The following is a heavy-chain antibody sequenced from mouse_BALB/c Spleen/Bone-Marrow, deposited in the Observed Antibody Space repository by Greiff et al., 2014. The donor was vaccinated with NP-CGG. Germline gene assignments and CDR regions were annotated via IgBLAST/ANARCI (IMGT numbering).Heavy chain of an antibody. Sequence: VQLKESGGGLVQPGGSLKLSCAASGFTFSSYGMSWVRQTPDKRLELVASLNSNGGSTYYPDSVKGRFTISRDNAKNTLSLQMSSLKSEDTAMYYCARGNYGNYVDYFDYWGQGTTLTVSS. CDR2: LNSNGGST. V-gene: IGHV5-6-3*01. CDR3: ARGNYGNYVDYFDY. CDR1: GFTFSSYG. D-gene: IGHD2-1*01. J-gene: IGHJ2*01.